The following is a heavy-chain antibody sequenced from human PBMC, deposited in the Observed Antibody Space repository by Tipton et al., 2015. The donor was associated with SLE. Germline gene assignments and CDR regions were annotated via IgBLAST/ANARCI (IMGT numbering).Heavy chain of an antibody. Sequence: SLRLSCAASGFSFDDHTMYWVRQAPGKGLQWVSSISWNGGIIDYADSVKGRFTISRDNAKNSLYLQMNSLRVEDTALYYCVKAQRDAFDVWGQGTMVTVSS. V-gene: IGHV3-9*01. CDR1: GFSFDDHT. J-gene: IGHJ3*01. CDR2: ISWNGGII. CDR3: VKAQRDAFDV.